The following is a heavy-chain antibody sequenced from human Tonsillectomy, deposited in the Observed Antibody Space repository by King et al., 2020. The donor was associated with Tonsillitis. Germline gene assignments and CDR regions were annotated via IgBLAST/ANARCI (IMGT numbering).Heavy chain of an antibody. CDR2: ISGDGGST. CDR1: GFTFDDDA. J-gene: IGHJ6*03. V-gene: IGHV3-43*02. Sequence: QLVQSGGGVVKPGGSLRLSCAASGFTFDDDAMHWVRQAPGKGLEWVSLISGDGGSTYYADSVKGRFTISRDNSKNSLYLQMNSLRTEDTALYYCAKESLDIVLMMDASMPSYYYYMDVWGKGTTVTVSS. D-gene: IGHD2-8*01. CDR3: AKESLDIVLMMDASMPSYYYYMDV.